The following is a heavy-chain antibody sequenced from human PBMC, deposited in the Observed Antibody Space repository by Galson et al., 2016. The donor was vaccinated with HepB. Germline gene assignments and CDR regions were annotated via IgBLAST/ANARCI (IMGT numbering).Heavy chain of an antibody. D-gene: IGHD6-19*01. CDR3: ARDHKAGLEGANLGGWYYYYGMDV. CDR1: GGTFTTYA. V-gene: IGHV1-69*10. Sequence: SVKVSCKASGGTFTTYAISWVRQAPGQGLEWMGRIIPILGLADYAQKFQGRVTMIADKSTTTAYMELSSLRSEDTAVYYCARDHKAGLEGANLGGWYYYYGMDVWGKGTTVTVSS. J-gene: IGHJ6*04. CDR2: IIPILGLA.